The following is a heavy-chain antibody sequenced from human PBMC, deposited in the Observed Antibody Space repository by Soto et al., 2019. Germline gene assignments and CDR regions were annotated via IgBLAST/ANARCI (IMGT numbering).Heavy chain of an antibody. J-gene: IGHJ6*02. D-gene: IGHD3-22*01. CDR2: IYPGDSDT. Sequence: PGESLKISCKGSGYSFTSYWIGWVRQMPGKGLELMGIIYPGDSDTRYSPSFQGQVTISADKSISTAYLQWSSLKASDTAMYYCARHAYYYDSSGYYNGGYYYYYYGMDVWGQGTTVTVSS. CDR3: ARHAYYYDSSGYYNGGYYYYYYGMDV. V-gene: IGHV5-51*01. CDR1: GYSFTSYW.